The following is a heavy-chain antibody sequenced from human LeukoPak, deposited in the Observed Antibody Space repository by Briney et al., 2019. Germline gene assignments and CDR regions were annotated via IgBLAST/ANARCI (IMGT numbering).Heavy chain of an antibody. CDR3: ARGGSGWYGNYYYYGMDV. J-gene: IGHJ6*02. D-gene: IGHD6-19*01. CDR1: GGSFSGYY. V-gene: IGHV4-34*01. Sequence: SETPSLTCAVYGGSFSGYYWSWIRQPPGKGLEWIGEINHSGSTNYNPSLKSRVTISVDTSKNQFSLKLSSVTAADTAVYYCARGGSGWYGNYYYYGMDVWGQGTTVTVSS. CDR2: INHSGST.